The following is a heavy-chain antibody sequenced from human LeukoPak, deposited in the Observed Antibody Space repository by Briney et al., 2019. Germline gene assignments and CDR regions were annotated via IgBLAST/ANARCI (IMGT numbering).Heavy chain of an antibody. J-gene: IGHJ4*02. D-gene: IGHD1-14*01. Sequence: ASLNVSCRASGYTFTSYGVSWVRQAPGQGLEWMGWISAYNGNTNYAQKVQGRVNMTTDTFTSTAYMELRGLRSDDKAVYYCARGPEAGDYWGQGTLVTVSS. CDR3: ARGPEAGDY. V-gene: IGHV1-18*01. CDR2: ISAYNGNT. CDR1: GYTFTSYG.